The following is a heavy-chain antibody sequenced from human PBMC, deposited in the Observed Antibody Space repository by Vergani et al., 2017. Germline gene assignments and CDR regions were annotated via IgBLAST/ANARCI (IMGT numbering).Heavy chain of an antibody. Sequence: QVQLQESGPGLVKPSETLSLTCTVSGGSISSYYWSWIRQPPGKGLEWIGYIYYSGSTYYNPSLKSLVTISVDTSKNQFSLKLSSVTAADTAVYYCARIGSSGSPFLDWGQGTLVTVSS. CDR3: ARIGSSGSPFLD. D-gene: IGHD6-19*01. CDR1: GGSISSYY. CDR2: IYYSGST. V-gene: IGHV4-59*12. J-gene: IGHJ4*02.